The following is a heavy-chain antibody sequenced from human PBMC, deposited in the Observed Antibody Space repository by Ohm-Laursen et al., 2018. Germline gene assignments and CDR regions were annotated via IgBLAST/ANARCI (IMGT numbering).Heavy chain of an antibody. CDR3: ASGLYSSSWYMEEDH. Sequence: GSLRLSCAASGFTFSTYSMNWVRQAPGKGPEWVSSISSSSSYIYYADSVKGRFTISRDNAKNSLYLQMNSLRAEDTAVYYCASGLYSSSWYMEEDHWGQGTLVTVSS. CDR1: GFTFSTYS. J-gene: IGHJ4*02. CDR2: ISSSSSYI. D-gene: IGHD6-13*01. V-gene: IGHV3-21*01.